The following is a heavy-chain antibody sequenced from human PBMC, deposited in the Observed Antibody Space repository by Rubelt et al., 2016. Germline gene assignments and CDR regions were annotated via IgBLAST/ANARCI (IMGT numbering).Heavy chain of an antibody. J-gene: IGHJ4*02. CDR3: ARGRTSYYDYVWGSYRGYYFDY. D-gene: IGHD3-16*02. Sequence: QVQLQQWGAGLLKPSETLSLTCAVYGGSFSGYYWSWIRQPPGKGLEWIGEINHSGSTNYNPSLKSRVTISVGTSKNQFSLKLSSVTAADTAVYYCARGRTSYYDYVWGSYRGYYFDYWGQGTLVTVSS. V-gene: IGHV4-34*01. CDR2: INHSGST. CDR1: GGSFSGYY.